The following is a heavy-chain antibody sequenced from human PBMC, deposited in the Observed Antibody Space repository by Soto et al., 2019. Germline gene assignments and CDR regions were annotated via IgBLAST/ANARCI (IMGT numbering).Heavy chain of an antibody. Sequence: EEQLLESGGGLVQSGGSLRLSCAASGFSFSSYGMSWVRQAPGKGLEWVSGISGGGDSTYYADSVKGRFTISRDKSKTPVYLQMTRLRAEDTAVYYCARGQDDYGDSDVWFDPWGQGTLGSVSS. CDR3: ARGQDDYGDSDVWFDP. CDR2: ISGGGDST. CDR1: GFSFSSYG. D-gene: IGHD4-17*01. V-gene: IGHV3-23*01. J-gene: IGHJ5*02.